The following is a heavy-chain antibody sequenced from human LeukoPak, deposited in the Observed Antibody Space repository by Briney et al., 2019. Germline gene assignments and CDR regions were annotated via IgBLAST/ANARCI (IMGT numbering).Heavy chain of an antibody. Sequence: ASVKVSCKASGYTFTGYYMHWVRQAPGQGLEWMGRINPNSGGTDYAQKFQGRVTMTRNTSISTAYMELSSLRSEDTAVYYCAISGSYQGDAFDIWGQGTMVTVSS. CDR3: AISGSYQGDAFDI. J-gene: IGHJ3*02. V-gene: IGHV1-2*06. CDR2: INPNSGGT. CDR1: GYTFTGYY. D-gene: IGHD1-26*01.